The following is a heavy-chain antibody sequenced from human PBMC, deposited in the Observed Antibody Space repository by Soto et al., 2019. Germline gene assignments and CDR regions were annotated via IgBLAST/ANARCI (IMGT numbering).Heavy chain of an antibody. J-gene: IGHJ3*02. Sequence: GESLKISCNGSGYSFTSYLIGWVRQMPGKGLEWMGIIYPGDSDTRYSPSFQGQVTISADKSISTAYLQWSSLKASDTAMYYCATPPYSDAFDIWGQGTMVTVSS. D-gene: IGHD2-15*01. CDR1: GYSFTSYL. V-gene: IGHV5-51*01. CDR3: ATPPYSDAFDI. CDR2: IYPGDSDT.